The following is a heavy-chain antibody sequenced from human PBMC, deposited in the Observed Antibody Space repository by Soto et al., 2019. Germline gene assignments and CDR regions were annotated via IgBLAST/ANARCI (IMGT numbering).Heavy chain of an antibody. CDR2: MNPNTGSS. V-gene: IGHV1-8*01. CDR1: GYTFTSYD. D-gene: IGHD6-19*01. J-gene: IGHJ4*02. CDR3: ARRADTNGWNGFGADKYYFDF. Sequence: ASVKVSFKASGYTFTSYDIYWLRQATGQGLEWMGWMNPNTGSSGYAQKFQGRVTMTSNTSITTAHMELSSLRSEDTAVYYCARRADTNGWNGFGADKYYFDFWGQGTLVTVSS.